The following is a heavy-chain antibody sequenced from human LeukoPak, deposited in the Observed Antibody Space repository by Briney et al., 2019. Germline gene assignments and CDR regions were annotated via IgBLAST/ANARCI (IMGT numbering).Heavy chain of an antibody. CDR3: ARAAYCSSTSCYGWFDP. V-gene: IGHV4-31*03. CDR1: GGSISSGGYY. J-gene: IGHJ5*02. Sequence: PSETLSRTCTVSGGSISSGGYYWSWIRQHPGKGLEWIGYIYYSGSTYYNPSLKSRVTISVDTSKNQFSLKLSSVTAADTAVYYCARAAYCSSTSCYGWFDPWGQGTLVTVSS. CDR2: IYYSGST. D-gene: IGHD2-2*01.